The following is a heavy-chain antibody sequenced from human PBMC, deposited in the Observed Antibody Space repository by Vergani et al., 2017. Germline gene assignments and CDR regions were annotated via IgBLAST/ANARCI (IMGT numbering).Heavy chain of an antibody. J-gene: IGHJ4*02. CDR1: GFTFSSYA. CDR2: ISSNGGST. V-gene: IGHV3-64*01. CDR3: AKERWLQSQGRPDY. D-gene: IGHD5-24*01. Sequence: EVQLVESGGGLVQPGGSLRLSCAASGFTFSSYAMHWVRQAPGKGLEYVSAISSNGGSTYYANSVKGRFTISRDNSKNTLYLQMGSLRAEDMAVYYCAKERWLQSQGRPDYWGQGTLVTVSS.